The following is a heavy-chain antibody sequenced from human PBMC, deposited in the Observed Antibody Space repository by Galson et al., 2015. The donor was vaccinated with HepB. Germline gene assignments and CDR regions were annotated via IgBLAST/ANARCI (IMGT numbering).Heavy chain of an antibody. V-gene: IGHV3-23*01. D-gene: IGHD6-19*01. CDR3: AKSKDSGWSYNAFDI. J-gene: IGHJ3*02. Sequence: ALRSPSSASAHNFCKAAMIWACQPPGNQLQWVARPCGRGVTTFHAHSVKGQFPISRDNSKNTLYLKKNNLRADDTAVYFCAKSKDSGWSYNAFDIWGQGTMVTVSS. CDR2: PCGRGVTT. CDR1: AHNFCKAA.